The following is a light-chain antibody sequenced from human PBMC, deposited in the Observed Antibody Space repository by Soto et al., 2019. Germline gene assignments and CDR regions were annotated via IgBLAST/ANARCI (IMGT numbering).Light chain of an antibody. V-gene: IGKV2D-29*02. CDR2: EAA. Sequence: EIVMTQTPLSLSVTPGQPASISCKSSQSLLHSDGKTYLYWYLQKPGQSPQLLIYEAANRFSGVADRFSDSGSGTDFTLKSSRVEAEDVGVYYCMQSKQFPLTFGGGTKGEIK. CDR1: QSLLHSDGKTY. J-gene: IGKJ4*01. CDR3: MQSKQFPLT.